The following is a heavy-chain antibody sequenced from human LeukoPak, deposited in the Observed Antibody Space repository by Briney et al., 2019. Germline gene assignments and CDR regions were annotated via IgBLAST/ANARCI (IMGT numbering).Heavy chain of an antibody. CDR2: ISYDGSNK. J-gene: IGHJ6*03. V-gene: IGHV3-30*19. CDR1: GFTFSSYG. Sequence: PGGSLRLSCAASGFTFSSYGIHWVRQAPGKGLEWVAVISYDGSNKYYADSVKGRFTISRDNSKNTLYLQMNSLRAEDTAVYYCARDRAYCGGDCYSYYYYYYMDVWGKGTTVTVSS. CDR3: ARDRAYCGGDCYSYYYYYYMDV. D-gene: IGHD2-21*02.